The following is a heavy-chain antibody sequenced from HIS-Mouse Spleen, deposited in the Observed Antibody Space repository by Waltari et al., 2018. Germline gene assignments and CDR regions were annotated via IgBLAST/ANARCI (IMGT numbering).Heavy chain of an antibody. CDR1: GFSLSTSGMC. CDR3: ARTTRIAAAGRLYGMDV. V-gene: IGHV2-70*15. Sequence: QVTLRESGPALVKPTQTLTLTCTFSGFSLSTSGMCVSWIRQPPGKALEWLARIDWDDDKYYSTSLKTRLTISKDTSKNQVVLTMTNMDPVDTATYYCARTTRIAAAGRLYGMDVWGQGTTVTVSS. CDR2: IDWDDDK. J-gene: IGHJ6*02. D-gene: IGHD6-13*01.